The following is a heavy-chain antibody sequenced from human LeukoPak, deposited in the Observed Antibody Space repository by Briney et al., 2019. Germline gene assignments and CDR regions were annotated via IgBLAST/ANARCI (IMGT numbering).Heavy chain of an antibody. V-gene: IGHV3-9*01. CDR3: AKDREMATIYGWFDP. Sequence: GGSLRLSCAASGFTFDDYAMHWVRQAPGKGLEWVSGISWNSGSIGYADSVKGRFTISRDNAKNSLYLQMNSLRAEDTAVYYCAKDREMATIYGWFDPWGQGTLVTVSS. J-gene: IGHJ5*02. CDR2: ISWNSGSI. CDR1: GFTFDDYA. D-gene: IGHD5-24*01.